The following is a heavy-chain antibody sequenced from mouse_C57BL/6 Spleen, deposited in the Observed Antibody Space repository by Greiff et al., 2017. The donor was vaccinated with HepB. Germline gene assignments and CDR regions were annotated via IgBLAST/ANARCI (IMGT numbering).Heavy chain of an antibody. CDR1: GYTFTDYE. V-gene: IGHV1-15*01. D-gene: IGHD4-1*01. Sequence: QVQLQQSGAELVRPGASVTLSCKASGYTFTDYEMHWVKQTPVHGLEWIGAIDPETGGAAYNQKFKGKAILTADKSSSTAYMELRSLTSEDSAVDYCTPNWERGGYFDYWGQGTTLTVSS. CDR3: TPNWERGGYFDY. J-gene: IGHJ2*01. CDR2: IDPETGGA.